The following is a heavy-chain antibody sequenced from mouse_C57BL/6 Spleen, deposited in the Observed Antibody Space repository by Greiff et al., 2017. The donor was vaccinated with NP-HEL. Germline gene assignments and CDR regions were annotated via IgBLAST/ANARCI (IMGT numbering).Heavy chain of an antibody. J-gene: IGHJ4*01. CDR1: GYSFTGYY. Sequence: VQLQQSGPELVKPGASVKISCKASGYSFTGYYINWVKQSPEKSLEWIGEIIPSTGGTTYNQKFKAKATLTVDKSSSTAYMHLKSLTSEDSAVYYCARVYDYDVGAMDYWGQGTSVTVYS. CDR3: ARVYDYDVGAMDY. V-gene: IGHV1-42*01. D-gene: IGHD2-4*01. CDR2: IIPSTGGT.